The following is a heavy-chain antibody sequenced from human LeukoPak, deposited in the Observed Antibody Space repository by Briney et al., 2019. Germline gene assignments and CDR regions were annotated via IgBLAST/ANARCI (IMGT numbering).Heavy chain of an antibody. CDR1: GYTFTSYA. V-gene: IGHV1-3*01. Sequence: ASVKVSCKASGYTFTSYAMHWVRQAPGQRLEWMGWINAGNGNTKYSQKFQGRVTITRDTSASTAYMELSSLRSEDTAVYYCARYGQWLVQYYYYYGMDVWGQGTTVTVSS. CDR2: INAGNGNT. J-gene: IGHJ6*02. CDR3: ARYGQWLVQYYYYYGMDV. D-gene: IGHD6-19*01.